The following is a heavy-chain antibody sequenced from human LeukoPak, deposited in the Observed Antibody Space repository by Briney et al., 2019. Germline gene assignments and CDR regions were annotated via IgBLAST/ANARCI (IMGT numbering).Heavy chain of an antibody. J-gene: IGHJ2*01. CDR2: IFSSGST. Sequence: SETLSLTCTVSGGSISSYYWSWIRQPAGKGLEWIGRIFSSGSTNYNPSLKSRVTMSLDTSKNQFSLRLSPVTAADTAVYYCARNWYFDLWGRGTLVTVSS. V-gene: IGHV4-4*07. CDR1: GGSISSYY. CDR3: ARNWYFDL.